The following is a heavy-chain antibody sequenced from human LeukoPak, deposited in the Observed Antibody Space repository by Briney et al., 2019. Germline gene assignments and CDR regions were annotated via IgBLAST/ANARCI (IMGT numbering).Heavy chain of an antibody. CDR2: ISGSGGST. D-gene: IGHD3-16*01. CDR3: AKDHKSWGHGFFDY. J-gene: IGHJ4*02. V-gene: IGHV3-23*01. Sequence: PGGSLRLSCAASGFTFSSYAMSWVRQAPGKGLEWVSAISGSGGSTYYADSVKGRFTISRDNSKNTLYLQMNSPRAEDTAVYYCAKDHKSWGHGFFDYWGQGTLVTVSS. CDR1: GFTFSSYA.